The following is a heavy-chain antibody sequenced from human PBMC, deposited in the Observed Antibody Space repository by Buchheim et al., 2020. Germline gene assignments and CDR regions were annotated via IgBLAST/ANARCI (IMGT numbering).Heavy chain of an antibody. CDR1: GFTFSSYA. V-gene: IGHV3-23*01. J-gene: IGHJ4*02. CDR3: AKDHCSTTSCYTYFDY. Sequence: EVQLLESGGGLVQPGGSLRLSCAASGFTFSSYAMNWVRQAPGKGLEWVSTISGSGSGTYSADSVKGRFTISRDKSTNTLYLPMNSLRAEDTAVYYCAKDHCSTTSCYTYFDYWGQGTL. D-gene: IGHD2-2*02. CDR2: ISGSGSGT.